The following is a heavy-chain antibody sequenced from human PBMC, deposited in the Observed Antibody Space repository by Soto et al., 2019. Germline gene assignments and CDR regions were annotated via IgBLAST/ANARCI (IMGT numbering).Heavy chain of an antibody. CDR1: GFDFSGYA. D-gene: IGHD1-26*01. Sequence: EVQLLESGGGLVQLGGSLRLSCAASGFDFSGYAMTWVRQTPGKGLEWVSSISNGAGSSTYYADSVKGRFTISRDNSKNTVFLQMNSLRAEDMAVYYCAKKRGATGNWFFDLWGRGTLVTVSS. J-gene: IGHJ2*01. V-gene: IGHV3-23*01. CDR2: ISNGAGSST. CDR3: AKKRGATGNWFFDL.